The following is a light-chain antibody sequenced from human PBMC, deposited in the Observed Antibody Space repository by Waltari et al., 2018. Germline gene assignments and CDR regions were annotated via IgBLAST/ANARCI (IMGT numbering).Light chain of an antibody. CDR3: CSFATNSIVI. Sequence: QSALTQPASVSGSPGQSITIPCSGTGSHVGSYNLFSWYQQHPGKAPKLIIYEVNMRPSGVSDRFSGSKSGVTASLTISGLQAEDEAVYFCCSFATNSIVIFGGGTKLTVL. CDR2: EVN. V-gene: IGLV2-23*02. J-gene: IGLJ2*01. CDR1: GSHVGSYNL.